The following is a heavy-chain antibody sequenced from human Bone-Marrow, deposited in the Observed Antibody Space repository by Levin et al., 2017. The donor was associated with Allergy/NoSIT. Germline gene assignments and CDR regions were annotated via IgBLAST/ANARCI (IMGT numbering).Heavy chain of an antibody. D-gene: IGHD1-1*01. J-gene: IGHJ4*02. CDR1: GESFSGYF. V-gene: IGHV4-34*01. Sequence: SQTLSLTCAVNGESFSGYFWTWIRQSPGKGLEWIGQINLSGTTTYNPSFKSRVALSVAPTKKQFSLRLSALTAADTAVYFCARGGEVPSQYYFDYWGQGNLVTVSS. CDR2: INLSGTT. CDR3: ARGGEVPSQYYFDY.